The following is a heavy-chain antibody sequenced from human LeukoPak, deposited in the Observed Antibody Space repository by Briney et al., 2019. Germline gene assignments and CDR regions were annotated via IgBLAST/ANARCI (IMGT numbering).Heavy chain of an antibody. D-gene: IGHD6-19*01. Sequence: PGGSLGLSCAASGFTFSSYAMSWVRQAPGKGLERVSGISGNGGSTYYADSVKGRFTISIDNSKTTLNLQINSLRAEGTAVYYCAKSSAGTMAYWGQGALVTVSS. CDR3: AKSSAGTMAY. CDR1: GFTFSSYA. J-gene: IGHJ4*02. V-gene: IGHV3-23*01. CDR2: ISGNGGST.